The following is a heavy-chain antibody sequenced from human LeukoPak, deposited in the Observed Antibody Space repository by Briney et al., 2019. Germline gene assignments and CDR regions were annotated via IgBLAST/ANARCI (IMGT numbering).Heavy chain of an antibody. CDR1: GGSISNYY. J-gene: IGHJ4*02. V-gene: IGHV4-59*01. CDR2: IHYSGST. CDR3: ARDQPSSGKYYFDY. Sequence: PSETLSLTCSVSGGSISNYYWTWIRQPPGKGLEWVGYIHYSGSTNYNPSLKSRVTISVDTSKNQFSLKLTSVTAADTAVYYCARDQPSSGKYYFDYWGQGNLVTVSS. D-gene: IGHD1-26*01.